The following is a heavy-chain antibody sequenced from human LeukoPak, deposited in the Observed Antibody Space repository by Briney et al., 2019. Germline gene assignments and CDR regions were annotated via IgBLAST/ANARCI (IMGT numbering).Heavy chain of an antibody. V-gene: IGHV1-69*01. J-gene: IGHJ1*01. CDR2: IAPMFDKA. CDR1: GDSFTKYS. Sequence: SVRVSCKTSGDSFTKYSISWVRQAPGQGLEWMGDIAPMFDKANYAQKFQGRVTMTADQSTSTVYMELSSLESDDTGIYYSAREVIVHHPAFGDWGQGTQVTVSS. D-gene: IGHD2-15*01. CDR3: AREVIVHHPAFGD.